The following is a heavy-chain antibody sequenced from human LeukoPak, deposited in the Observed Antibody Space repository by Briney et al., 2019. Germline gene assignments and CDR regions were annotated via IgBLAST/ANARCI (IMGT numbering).Heavy chain of an antibody. D-gene: IGHD3-22*01. CDR2: ISYDGSNK. J-gene: IGHJ4*02. Sequence: GRSLRLSCAASGFTFSSYGMHWVRQAPGKGLEWVAVISYDGSNKYYADSVKGRFTISRDNSKNTLYLQMNSLRAEDTAVYYCAAKTTYYYDSSGYIDYWGQGTLVTVSS. V-gene: IGHV3-30*03. CDR1: GFTFSSYG. CDR3: AAKTTYYYDSSGYIDY.